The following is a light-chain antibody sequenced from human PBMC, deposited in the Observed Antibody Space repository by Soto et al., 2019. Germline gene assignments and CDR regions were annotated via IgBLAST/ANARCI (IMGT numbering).Light chain of an antibody. Sequence: DIQMTQSPSSLSASVGDRVTITCRASQDISNYLAWYQQKPGEVPKLLIYAASTLQKGVQSRCSGGGSGTLVTLTISSLQPDDVATYDGQKYNSAPKTFGRGTRLEIK. J-gene: IGKJ2*01. CDR1: QDISNY. CDR2: AAS. CDR3: QKYNSAPKT. V-gene: IGKV1-27*01.